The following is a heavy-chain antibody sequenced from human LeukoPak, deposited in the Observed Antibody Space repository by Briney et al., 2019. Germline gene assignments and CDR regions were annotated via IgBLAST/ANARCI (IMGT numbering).Heavy chain of an antibody. V-gene: IGHV3-21*06. CDR1: GFTFSTYS. CDR2: IAASSDYI. CDR3: ARGRSITILRGVAISDGFDI. D-gene: IGHD3-10*01. Sequence: GGSLRLSCAASGFTFSTYSMNWVRQAPGKGLEWVSSIAASSDYIYYAGSLKGRFTISRDNAKNSLYLHMNSLRPDDTAVYYCARGRSITILRGVAISDGFDIWGQGTKVTVS. J-gene: IGHJ3*02.